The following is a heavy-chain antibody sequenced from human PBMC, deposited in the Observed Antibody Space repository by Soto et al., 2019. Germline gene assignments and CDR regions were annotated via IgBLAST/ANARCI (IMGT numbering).Heavy chain of an antibody. Sequence: SETLSLTCTVSGGSISSGDYYWSWIRQPPGKGLEWIGYIYYSGSTYYNPSLKSRVTISVDTSKNQFSLKLSSVTAADTAVYYCARTLSMGATADYWGQGTLVTVSS. V-gene: IGHV4-30-4*01. CDR2: IYYSGST. D-gene: IGHD1-26*01. CDR1: GGSISSGDYY. CDR3: ARTLSMGATADY. J-gene: IGHJ4*02.